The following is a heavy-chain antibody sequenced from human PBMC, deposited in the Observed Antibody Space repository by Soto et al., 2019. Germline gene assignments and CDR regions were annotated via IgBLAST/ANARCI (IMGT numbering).Heavy chain of an antibody. CDR1: GFTFSSYA. Sequence: GGSLRLSCAASGFTFSSYAMSWVRQAPGKGLEWVSAISGSGGSTYYADSVKGRFTISRDNSKNTLYLQMNSLRAEDTAVYYCAKGIGYCSGGSCYGNDYFDYWSQGTLVTVSS. CDR3: AKGIGYCSGGSCYGNDYFDY. D-gene: IGHD2-15*01. J-gene: IGHJ4*02. V-gene: IGHV3-23*01. CDR2: ISGSGGST.